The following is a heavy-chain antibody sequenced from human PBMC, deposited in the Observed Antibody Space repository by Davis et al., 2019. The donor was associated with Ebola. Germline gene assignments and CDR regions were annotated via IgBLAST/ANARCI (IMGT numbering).Heavy chain of an antibody. J-gene: IGHJ4*02. CDR1: GFTFSSYA. D-gene: IGHD3-22*01. CDR3: AKDAWNYYDTSGTDS. Sequence: GESLKISCAASGFTFSSYAMSWVRQAPGKGLEWVSAISGSGGSTYYADSVKGRFTISRDNAKNSLYLQMNSLRAEDTAVYYCAKDAWNYYDTSGTDSWGQGTLVAVSS. CDR2: ISGSGGST. V-gene: IGHV3-23*01.